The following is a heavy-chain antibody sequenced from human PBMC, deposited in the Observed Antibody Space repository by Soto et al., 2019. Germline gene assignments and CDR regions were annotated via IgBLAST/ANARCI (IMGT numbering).Heavy chain of an antibody. J-gene: IGHJ3*02. CDR1: GYSFTSYW. V-gene: IGHV5-10-1*01. CDR3: ARPRSNDAFDI. CDR2: IDPSDSYT. Sequence: GESLKISCKGSGYSFTSYWISWVRQMPGKGLEWMGRIDPSDSYTNYSPSFQGHVTTSAGKSISTAYLQWSSLKASDTAMYYCARPRSNDAFDIWGQGTMVTVSS.